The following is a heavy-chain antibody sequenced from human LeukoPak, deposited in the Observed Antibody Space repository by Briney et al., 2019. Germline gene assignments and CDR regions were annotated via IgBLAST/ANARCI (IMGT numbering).Heavy chain of an antibody. D-gene: IGHD4-11*01. V-gene: IGHV3-66*01. CDR1: GFTFSSYS. J-gene: IGHJ6*03. CDR2: IYTGGRT. Sequence: GGSLRLSCAAAGFTFSSYSMNWDRQAAGKGLEWVSVIYTGGRTCYADSVKGRFTISRDNAKNSLFLQMNSLRAEDTAVYYCARCSSNGCSHSYMDVWGKGPTVTVSS. CDR3: ARCSSNGCSHSYMDV.